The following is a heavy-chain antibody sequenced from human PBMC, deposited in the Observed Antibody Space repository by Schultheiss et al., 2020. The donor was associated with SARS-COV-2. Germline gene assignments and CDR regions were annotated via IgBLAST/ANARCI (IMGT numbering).Heavy chain of an antibody. CDR3: ASTRYYFDY. D-gene: IGHD1-1*01. Sequence: SETLSLTCFVSGGSIGSSSYYWSWIRQPPGKGLEWIGEINHSGSTNYNPSLKSRVTISVDTSKNQFSLKLSSVTAADKAVYYCASTRYYFDYWGQGTLVTVSS. CDR2: INHSGST. J-gene: IGHJ4*02. CDR1: GGSIGSSSYY. V-gene: IGHV4-39*07.